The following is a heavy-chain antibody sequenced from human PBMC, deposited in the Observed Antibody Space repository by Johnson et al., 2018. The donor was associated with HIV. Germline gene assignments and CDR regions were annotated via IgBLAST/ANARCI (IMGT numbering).Heavy chain of an antibody. D-gene: IGHD5-24*01. CDR3: TRSKLQFLAPDAFDL. CDR2: LYSSGNT. Sequence: VQLVESGGGLVQPGGSLRLSCAASGFTFSSYAMSWVRQPPGQGLEWVSTLYSSGNTYYADSVKGRFTISRDSSRNTLYLQIDTLKVEDTALYYCTRSKLQFLAPDAFDLWGQGTMVTVSS. J-gene: IGHJ3*01. V-gene: IGHV3-23*05. CDR1: GFTFSSYA.